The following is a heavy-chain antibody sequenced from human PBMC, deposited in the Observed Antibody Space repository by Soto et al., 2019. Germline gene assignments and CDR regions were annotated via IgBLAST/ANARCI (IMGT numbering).Heavy chain of an antibody. V-gene: IGHV3-9*01. Sequence: GGSLRLSCAASGFTFDDYAMHWVRQAPGKGLKWVSGISWNSGSIGYADSVKGRFTISRDNAKNSLYLQMNSLRAEDTALYYCAKANRYDSSGYFDYWGQGTLVTVSS. D-gene: IGHD3-22*01. CDR3: AKANRYDSSGYFDY. CDR1: GFTFDDYA. J-gene: IGHJ4*02. CDR2: ISWNSGSI.